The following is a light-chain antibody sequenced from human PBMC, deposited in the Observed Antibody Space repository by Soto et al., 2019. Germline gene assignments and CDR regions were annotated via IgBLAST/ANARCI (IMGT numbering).Light chain of an antibody. V-gene: IGKV3-15*01. CDR2: GAS. CDR1: QSVSIN. Sequence: EIVMTQSPATLSVSPGERATLSCRASQSVSINLAWYQQKPGQAPRLLMYGASTRATGVPARFTGSGSGTEFTLTISSLQSEDFAVYFCQQYNDWPPSYTFGQGTKLEI. J-gene: IGKJ2*01. CDR3: QQYNDWPPSYT.